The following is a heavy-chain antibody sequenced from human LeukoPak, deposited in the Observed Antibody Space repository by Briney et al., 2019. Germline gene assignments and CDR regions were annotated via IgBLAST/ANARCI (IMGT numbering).Heavy chain of an antibody. CDR1: GGSISSYY. CDR2: IYYSGST. J-gene: IGHJ2*01. D-gene: IGHD4-17*01. CDR3: AREEELPYGDYTPRRWYFDL. V-gene: IGHV4-59*01. Sequence: SETLSLTCTVSGGSISSYYWSWIRQPPGKGLEWIGYIYYSGSTNYNPSLKSRVTISVDTSKNQFSLKLSSVTAADTAVYYCAREEELPYGDYTPRRWYFDLWGRGTLVTVSS.